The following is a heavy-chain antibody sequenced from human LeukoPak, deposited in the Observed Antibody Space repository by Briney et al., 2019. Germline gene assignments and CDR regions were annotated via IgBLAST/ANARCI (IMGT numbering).Heavy chain of an antibody. Sequence: ASAKLSCKASGYTCTSYCISWVRQAPGHGREGLGWISAYNGNAIYAHKLQGRVTTTTDPSTSTAYMELRSLRSDDTAVYYCARFEGGGCYYDSSAFDYWGQGTLVTVSS. V-gene: IGHV1-18*01. J-gene: IGHJ4*02. CDR1: GYTCTSYC. CDR2: ISAYNGNA. CDR3: ARFEGGGCYYDSSAFDY. D-gene: IGHD3-22*01.